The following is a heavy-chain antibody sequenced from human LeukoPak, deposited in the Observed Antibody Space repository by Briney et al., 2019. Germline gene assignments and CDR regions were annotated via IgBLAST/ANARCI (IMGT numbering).Heavy chain of an antibody. J-gene: IGHJ6*02. D-gene: IGHD2-15*01. V-gene: IGHV3-30*18. CDR3: AKVEVVAATTYYYYGMDV. CDR2: ISYDGSNK. Sequence: GGSLRLSCAASGFTFSSYWMSWVRQAPGKGLEWVAVISYDGSNKYYADSVKGRFTISRDNSKNTLYLQMNSLRAEDTAVYYCAKVEVVAATTYYYYGMDVWGQGTTVTVSS. CDR1: GFTFSSYW.